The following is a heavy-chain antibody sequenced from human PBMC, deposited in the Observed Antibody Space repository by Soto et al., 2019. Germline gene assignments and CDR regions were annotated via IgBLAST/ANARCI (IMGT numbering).Heavy chain of an antibody. CDR3: ARLYCSGGSCSDY. V-gene: IGHV3-74*01. Sequence: EVQLVESGGGLVQPGGSLRLSCEGSGFTFSSYWMHWVRQAPGKGLVWVSRMSSDGSSIGYADSVKGRFIISRDNAKNTLYLQMKSLRAEDTAVYFGARLYCSGGSCSDYWGQGTLVTVSS. D-gene: IGHD2-15*01. J-gene: IGHJ4*02. CDR1: GFTFSSYW. CDR2: MSSDGSSI.